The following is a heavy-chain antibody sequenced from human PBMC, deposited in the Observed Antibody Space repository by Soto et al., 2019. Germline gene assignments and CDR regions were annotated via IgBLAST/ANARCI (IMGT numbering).Heavy chain of an antibody. D-gene: IGHD2-15*01. CDR3: ARSLHCSGGSCYGIDAFDI. CDR2: ISYDGSNK. CDR1: GFTFSSYA. Sequence: GGSLRLSCAASGFTFSSYAMHWVRQAPGKGLEWVAVISYDGSNKYYADSVKGRFTISRDNSKNTLYLQMNSLRAEDTAVYYCARSLHCSGGSCYGIDAFDIWGQGTMVTVSS. J-gene: IGHJ3*02. V-gene: IGHV3-30*04.